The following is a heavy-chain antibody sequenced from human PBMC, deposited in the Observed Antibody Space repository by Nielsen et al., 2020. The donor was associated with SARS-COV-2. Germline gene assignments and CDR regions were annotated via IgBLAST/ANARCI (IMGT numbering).Heavy chain of an antibody. J-gene: IGHJ3*01. V-gene: IGHV7-4-1*02. CDR3: ARETPTYYYDSSGF. CDR1: GYTFTTYD. CDR2: INTNTGNP. D-gene: IGHD3-22*01. Sequence: ASVKVSCKASGYTFTTYDLNWVRQAPGQGLEWMGWINTNTGNPTYAQGFTGRFVFSLDTSVSTAYLQISSLKAEDTAVYYCARETPTYYYDSSGFWGQGTMVTVSS.